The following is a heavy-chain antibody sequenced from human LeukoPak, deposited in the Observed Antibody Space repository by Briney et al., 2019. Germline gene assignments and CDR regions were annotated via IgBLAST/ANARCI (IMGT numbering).Heavy chain of an antibody. V-gene: IGHV4-31*03. CDR2: IYYSGST. D-gene: IGHD2-15*01. Sequence: PSQTLSLTCTVSGGSISSGGYYWSWIRQHPGKGLEWFGYIYYSGSTYYNPSLKSRVTISVDTSKNQFSLKLSSVTAADTAVYYCASLGYCSGGSCYSEGVHWGQGTMVTVSS. J-gene: IGHJ3*01. CDR1: GGSISSGGYY. CDR3: ASLGYCSGGSCYSEGVH.